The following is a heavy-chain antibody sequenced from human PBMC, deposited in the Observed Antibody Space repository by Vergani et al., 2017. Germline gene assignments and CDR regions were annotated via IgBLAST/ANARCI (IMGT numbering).Heavy chain of an antibody. CDR1: GGSISRSNYY. D-gene: IGHD3-10*01. CDR2: IHFSGNT. V-gene: IGHV4-39*01. CDR3: ASERMVRGVKVDV. Sequence: QLQLQESGPGLVKPSETLSLTCTVSGGSISRSNYYWGWIRQPPGKGLEWIGNIHFSGNTYYSPSLKSRVTISVDTSKNQFSLKLSSVTAADTAVYYCASERMVRGVKVDVGGQGTTVTVSS. J-gene: IGHJ6*02.